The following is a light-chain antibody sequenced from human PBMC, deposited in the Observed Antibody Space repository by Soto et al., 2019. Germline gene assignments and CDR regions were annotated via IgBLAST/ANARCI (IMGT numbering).Light chain of an antibody. Sequence: QPVLTQPASVSGSPGQSITISCTGTSSDVGAYNYVSWYQQYPGKAPKLMIYEVTNRPSGVSNRFSGSKSGNTASLTISGLQAEDEADYYCSSYTSLSTLVFGTGTKLTVL. CDR1: SSDVGAYNY. CDR2: EVT. J-gene: IGLJ1*01. V-gene: IGLV2-14*01. CDR3: SSYTSLSTLV.